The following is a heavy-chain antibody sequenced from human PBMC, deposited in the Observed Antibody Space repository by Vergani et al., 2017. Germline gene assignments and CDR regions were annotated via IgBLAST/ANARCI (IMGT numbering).Heavy chain of an antibody. V-gene: IGHV3-30*02. CDR2: IGKDGINT. CDR3: AKYLRDSPDGLPDS. Sequence: QVQLVESAGGVVQPGGSLRLSCAASGFTFSNFGMHWLRQAPGKGLEWLAYIGKDGINTRYRDAVKGRFTVSRDNSKDILYLHRDSLISEDTPLYYCAKYLRDSPDGLPDSWGPGTLVIVSS. CDR1: GFTFSNFG. J-gene: IGHJ4*02. D-gene: IGHD2-21*02.